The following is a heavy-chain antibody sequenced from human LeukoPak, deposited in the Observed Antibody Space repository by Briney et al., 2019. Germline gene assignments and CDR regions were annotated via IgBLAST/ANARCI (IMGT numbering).Heavy chain of an antibody. CDR3: ARHGTISSESYFDY. CDR1: RGSLSRYY. Sequence: PSEALSLTCSVSRGSLSRYYWRWLRQSPARGLEWIEYIHKIGRTNYNPSLKSRVTGFVDTSKNQVSLRLSSVNAADTAVYYCARHGTISSESYFDYWGQGALVTVSS. CDR2: IHKIGRT. J-gene: IGHJ4*02. V-gene: IGHV4-59*08. D-gene: IGHD1-14*01.